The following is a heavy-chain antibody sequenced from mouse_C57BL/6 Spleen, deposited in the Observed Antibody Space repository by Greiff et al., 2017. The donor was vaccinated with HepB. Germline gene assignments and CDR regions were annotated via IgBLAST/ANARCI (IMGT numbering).Heavy chain of an antibody. CDR2: ISYDGSN. J-gene: IGHJ2*01. Sequence: DVKLQESGPGLVKPSQSLSLTCSVTGYSITSGYYWNWIRQFPGNKLEWMGYISYDGSNNYNPSLKNRISITRDTSKNQFFLKLNSVTTEDTATYYCARGDRDYWGQGTTLTVSS. CDR3: ARGDRDY. CDR1: GYSITSGYY. D-gene: IGHD3-3*01. V-gene: IGHV3-6*01.